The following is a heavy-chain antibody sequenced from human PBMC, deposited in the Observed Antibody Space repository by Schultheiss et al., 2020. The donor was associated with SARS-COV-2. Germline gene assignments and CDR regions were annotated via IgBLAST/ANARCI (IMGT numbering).Heavy chain of an antibody. V-gene: IGHV1-8*02. CDR3: AKDQSCNTTRCYTNY. Sequence: ASVKVSCKASGYTFTGYYMHWVRQATGQGLEWMGWMNPNSGNTGYAQKFQGRVTMTRNTSISTAYMELRSLRSEDTAVYYCAKDQSCNTTRCYTNYWGQGILVTVSS. CDR1: GYTFTGYY. CDR2: MNPNSGNT. D-gene: IGHD2-2*02. J-gene: IGHJ4*02.